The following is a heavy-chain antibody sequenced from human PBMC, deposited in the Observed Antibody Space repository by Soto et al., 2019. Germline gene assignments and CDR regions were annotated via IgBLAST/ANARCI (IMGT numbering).Heavy chain of an antibody. Sequence: PSETLSLTCAVYGGSFSGYYWSWIRQPPGKGLEWIGEINHSGSTNYNPSLKSRVTISVDMSKNQFSLKLSSVTAADTAVYYCARGDIVVVVAATYNWFDPWGQGTLVTVSS. J-gene: IGHJ5*02. CDR3: ARGDIVVVVAATYNWFDP. V-gene: IGHV4-34*01. D-gene: IGHD2-15*01. CDR2: INHSGST. CDR1: GGSFSGYY.